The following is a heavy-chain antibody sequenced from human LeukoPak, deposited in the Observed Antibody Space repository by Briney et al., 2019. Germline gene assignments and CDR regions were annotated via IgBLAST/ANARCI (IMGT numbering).Heavy chain of an antibody. CDR2: INQSGRT. CDR3: ASITYYYDSRMVY. V-gene: IGHV4-34*10. D-gene: IGHD3-22*01. J-gene: IGHJ4*02. Sequence: SETLSLTCAVYGGSFSNYYWSWIRQSPGKGLEWIGEINQSGRTNFNPSLKSRVTMSVDTSKNEFSLKLRSVTAADTAVYYCASITYYYDSRMVYWGQGTLVTVSS. CDR1: GGSFSNYY.